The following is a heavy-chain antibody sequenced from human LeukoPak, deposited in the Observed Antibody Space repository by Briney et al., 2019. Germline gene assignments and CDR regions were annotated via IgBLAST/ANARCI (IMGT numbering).Heavy chain of an antibody. CDR2: INPNSGGT. D-gene: IGHD3-3*01. Sequence: ASVKVSCKASGYTFTGYYMHWVRQAPGQGLEWMGWINPNSGGTNYAQKFQGRVTMTRDTSISTAYMELSRLRSDDTAVYYCARDLFVSEDPREFDYWGQGTLVTVFS. CDR3: ARDLFVSEDPREFDY. J-gene: IGHJ4*02. CDR1: GYTFTGYY. V-gene: IGHV1-2*02.